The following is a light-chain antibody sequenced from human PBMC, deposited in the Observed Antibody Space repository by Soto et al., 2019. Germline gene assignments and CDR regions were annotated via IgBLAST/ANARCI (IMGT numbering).Light chain of an antibody. Sequence: QSALTQPASVSGSPGQSIAISCTGTSGDVGGYDYVSWYQQHPDKAPKLMIYEVTKRPSWVSNRFSGSKSGNTASLTISVLQPEYEADYYCSSHTSGSTRVFGSGTKLTVL. V-gene: IGLV2-14*01. J-gene: IGLJ1*01. CDR2: EVT. CDR3: SSHTSGSTRV. CDR1: SGDVGGYDY.